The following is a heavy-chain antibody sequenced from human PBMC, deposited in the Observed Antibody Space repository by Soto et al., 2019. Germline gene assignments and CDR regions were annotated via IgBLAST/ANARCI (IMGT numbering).Heavy chain of an antibody. V-gene: IGHV4-34*01. J-gene: IGHJ6*03. CDR3: ARRRYSSRGYYYMDV. CDR2: SSHSVSS. Sequence: QVHLQQWGAGLLKPSETLSLTCAVFDGSFSGYYCTWVRQPPGKGLEWIGESSHSVSSTYNPSLKSRVTISLGTSNKQFSLRLSSVTAADTAVYFCARRRYSSRGYYYMDVWGEGTTVTVSS. CDR1: DGSFSGYY. D-gene: IGHD5-18*01.